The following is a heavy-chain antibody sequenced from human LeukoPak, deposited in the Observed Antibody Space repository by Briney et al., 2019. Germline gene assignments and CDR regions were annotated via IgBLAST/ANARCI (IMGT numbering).Heavy chain of an antibody. CDR3: ARHEVVVQNDAFDI. V-gene: IGHV4-59*08. D-gene: IGHD2-15*01. CDR2: IYYSGST. J-gene: IGHJ3*02. Sequence: TSETLSLTCTVSGGSISSYYWSWIRQPPGKGLEWIGYIYYSGSTNYNPSLKSRVTISVDTSKNQFSLKLSSVTAADTAVYYCARHEVVVQNDAFDIWGQGTMVTVSS. CDR1: GGSISSYY.